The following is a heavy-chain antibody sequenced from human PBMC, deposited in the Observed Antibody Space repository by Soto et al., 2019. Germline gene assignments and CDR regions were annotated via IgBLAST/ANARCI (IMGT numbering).Heavy chain of an antibody. CDR2: IIPILGIA. V-gene: IGHV1-69*08. D-gene: IGHD2-2*01. J-gene: IGHJ6*03. Sequence: QVQLVQSGAEVKKPGSSVKVSCKASGGTFSSYTISWVRQAPGQGLEWMGRIIPILGIANYAQKFQGRVKITADKATSTAYMELSSLRSEDTAVYYCARDRRTPGPNYYYYYYMDVWGKGTTVTVSS. CDR1: GGTFSSYT. CDR3: ARDRRTPGPNYYYYYYMDV.